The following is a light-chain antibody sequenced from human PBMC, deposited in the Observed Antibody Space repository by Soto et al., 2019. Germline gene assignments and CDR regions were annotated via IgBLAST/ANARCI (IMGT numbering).Light chain of an antibody. Sequence: QSALTQPPSVSGSPGHSVAISCTGTSSDVGSYNRVSWYQQPPDSAPKLIIYDVINRPSGVPDRFAGSKSGNAASLTISGLQAEDEADYYCSSFTTTTTYVFGSGTKVTVL. V-gene: IGLV2-18*02. CDR3: SSFTTTTTYV. J-gene: IGLJ1*01. CDR1: SSDVGSYNR. CDR2: DVI.